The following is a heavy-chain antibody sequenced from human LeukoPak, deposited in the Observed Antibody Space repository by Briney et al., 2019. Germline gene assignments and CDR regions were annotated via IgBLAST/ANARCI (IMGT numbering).Heavy chain of an antibody. CDR2: ISSSSSYI. CDR3: ARDRDVRHYYFDY. CDR1: GFTFSSYS. Sequence: LGGSLRPSCAASGFTFSSYSMNWVRQAPGKGLEWVSSISSSSSYIYYADSVKGRFTISRDNAKNSLYLQMNSLRAEDTAVYYCARDRDVRHYYFDYWGQGTLVTVSS. J-gene: IGHJ4*02. D-gene: IGHD3-16*01. V-gene: IGHV3-21*01.